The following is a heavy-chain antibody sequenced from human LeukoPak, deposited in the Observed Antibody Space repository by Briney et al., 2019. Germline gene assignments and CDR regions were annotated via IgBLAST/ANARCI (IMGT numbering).Heavy chain of an antibody. Sequence: PGGSLRLSCAASGFVFSSYVMNWVRQAPGKGLEWVPAMSGRFGNIYYADSVKGWFAISRDNSGNMVYLQMNNLRAEDTAVYYCARGGYNYYFEDWGQGTLVTVSS. CDR3: ARGGYNYYFED. V-gene: IGHV3-23*01. J-gene: IGHJ4*02. D-gene: IGHD5-24*01. CDR2: MSGRFGNI. CDR1: GFVFSSYV.